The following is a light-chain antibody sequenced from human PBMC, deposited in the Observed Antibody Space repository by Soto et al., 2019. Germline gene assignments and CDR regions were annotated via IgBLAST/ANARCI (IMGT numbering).Light chain of an antibody. Sequence: DIQMTQSPSSLSASVGDRVTITCRASQSIRNYVNWYQQKPGKAPKFLIYVSSTLQSGVPSRFSGSGSGTDFTLTISSLQPGDVATYYFHRRWSTPYTFGAGTKLVIK. CDR3: HRRWSTPYT. V-gene: IGKV1-39*01. J-gene: IGKJ2*01. CDR2: VSS. CDR1: QSIRNY.